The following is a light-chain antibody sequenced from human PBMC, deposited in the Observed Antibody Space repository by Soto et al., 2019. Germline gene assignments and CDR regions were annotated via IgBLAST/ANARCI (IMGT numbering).Light chain of an antibody. Sequence: DIVMTQSPLSLPVTPGEPASISCRSSQSLLYSHGYNYLDWYLQRPGQSRQLLIYLASNRASGVTDRVNGSGSGRDFTLKITREEAVDVGVYYCMQALRTRLFDQEKRLDIK. V-gene: IGKV2-28*01. CDR3: MQALRTRL. CDR2: LAS. J-gene: IGKJ5*01. CDR1: QSLLYSHGYNY.